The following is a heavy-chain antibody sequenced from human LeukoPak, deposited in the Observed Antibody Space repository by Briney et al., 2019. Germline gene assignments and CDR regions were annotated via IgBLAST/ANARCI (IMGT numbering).Heavy chain of an antibody. V-gene: IGHV3-33*01. CDR1: GFTFSSYG. J-gene: IGHJ3*02. CDR2: IWYDGSNK. CDR3: ARDQGEMGATLGSAFDI. D-gene: IGHD1-26*01. Sequence: GGSLRLSCAASGFTFSSYGMHWVRQAPGKGLEWVAVIWYDGSNKYYADSVKGRFTISRDKSKNTLYLQMNSLRAEDTAVYYCARDQGEMGATLGSAFDIWGQGTMVTVSS.